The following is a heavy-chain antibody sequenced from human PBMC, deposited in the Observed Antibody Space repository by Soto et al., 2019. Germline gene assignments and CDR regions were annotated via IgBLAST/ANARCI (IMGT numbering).Heavy chain of an antibody. CDR2: IYYSGST. J-gene: IGHJ5*02. Sequence: PSETLSLTCTVSGGSISSSSYYWGWIRQPPGKGLEWIGSIYYSGSTYYNPSLKSRVTISVDTSKNQFSLKLSPVTAADTAVYYCARHSSYNWNYVFLKYNWFDPWGQGTLVTVSS. V-gene: IGHV4-39*01. CDR3: ARHSSYNWNYVFLKYNWFDP. D-gene: IGHD1-7*01. CDR1: GGSISSSSYY.